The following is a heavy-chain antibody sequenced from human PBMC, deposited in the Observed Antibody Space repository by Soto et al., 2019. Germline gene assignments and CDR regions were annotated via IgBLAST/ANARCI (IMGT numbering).Heavy chain of an antibody. CDR2: ISYDGSNK. Sequence: GGSLRLSCAASGFTFSSYAMHWVRQAPGKGLEWVAVISYDGSNKYYADSVKGRLTISRDNSKNTLYLQMNSLRAEDTAVYYCARDIVVVVAATGGLDYWGQGTLVTVSS. D-gene: IGHD2-15*01. J-gene: IGHJ4*02. CDR3: ARDIVVVVAATGGLDY. V-gene: IGHV3-30-3*01. CDR1: GFTFSSYA.